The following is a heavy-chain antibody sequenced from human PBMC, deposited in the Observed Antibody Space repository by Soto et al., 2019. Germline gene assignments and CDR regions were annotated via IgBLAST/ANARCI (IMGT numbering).Heavy chain of an antibody. CDR2: IYFGGTT. Sequence: QVHLQEAGPGLVKPSETLSLTCSVSGASISSNFWSWVRQPPGKGLEWIGYIYFGGTTQSNPSLKGRATISLDTTKNQFTPNLASVSAADTAVYSGATLTFGADAFFDTWGQGALVTVSS. V-gene: IGHV4-4*09. J-gene: IGHJ4*02. CDR1: GASISSNF. D-gene: IGHD3-10*01. CDR3: ATLTFGADAFFDT.